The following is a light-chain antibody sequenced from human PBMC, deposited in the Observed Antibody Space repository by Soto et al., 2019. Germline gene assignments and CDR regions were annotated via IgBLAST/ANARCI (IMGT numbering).Light chain of an antibody. CDR3: QQRTSWPLT. CDR1: QSVSSY. Sequence: EIVLTQSPATLSLSPGERATLSCRASQSVSSYLVWYQQKPGQAPRLLIYDASNRATGIPARFSGSGSGTDFTLTISSLEPEDFAVYYCQQRTSWPLTFCGGTKVDI. J-gene: IGKJ4*01. V-gene: IGKV3-11*01. CDR2: DAS.